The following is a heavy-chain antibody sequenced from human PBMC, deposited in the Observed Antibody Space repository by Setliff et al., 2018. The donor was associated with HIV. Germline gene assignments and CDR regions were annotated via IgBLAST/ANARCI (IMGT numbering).Heavy chain of an antibody. CDR1: GGSTIGYH. J-gene: IGHJ4*02. Sequence: PSETLSLTCSVSGGSTIGYHWNWIRQPAGKGLEWIGRMYYTYNTDYNPSLKSRVTISVDTSKNHFSLKLTSVTAADTAMYFCARDGGDPRYSGTYNYWGQGALVTVSS. CDR3: ARDGGDPRYSGTYNY. D-gene: IGHD1-26*01. CDR2: MYYTYNT. V-gene: IGHV4-4*07.